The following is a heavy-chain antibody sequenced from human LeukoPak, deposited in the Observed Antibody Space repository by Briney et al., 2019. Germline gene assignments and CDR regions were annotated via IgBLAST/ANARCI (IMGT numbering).Heavy chain of an antibody. V-gene: IGHV3-21*01. CDR2: IGGRNSYI. CDR3: ARTAIGYSDSSGYYFDY. Sequence: GGSLRLSCAASGFTFSSYTMNWVRLAPGKGLEWVSSIGGRNSYIYYANSVKGRFTISRDNAKNSQYLQMNGLRAEDTAVYYCARTAIGYSDSSGYYFDYWGQGTLVTVSS. D-gene: IGHD3-22*01. CDR1: GFTFSSYT. J-gene: IGHJ4*02.